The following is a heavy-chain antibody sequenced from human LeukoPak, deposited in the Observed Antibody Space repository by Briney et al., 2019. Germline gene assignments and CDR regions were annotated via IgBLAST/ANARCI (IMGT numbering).Heavy chain of an antibody. Sequence: SETLSLTCTVSGGSISGSIHYYDWIRQPPGKGLEWIGDINSCGSTDYNPSLKSRVTISVDTSKNQFSLKLSSVTAADTAVYYCARLRSSRIAVAGTFDYWGQGTLVTDSS. CDR2: INSCGST. D-gene: IGHD6-19*01. CDR1: GGSISGSIHY. J-gene: IGHJ4*02. V-gene: IGHV4-39*01. CDR3: ARLRSSRIAVAGTFDY.